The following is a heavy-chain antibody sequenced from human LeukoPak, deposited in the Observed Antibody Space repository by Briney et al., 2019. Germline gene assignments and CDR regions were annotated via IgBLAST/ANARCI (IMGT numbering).Heavy chain of an antibody. CDR3: ARIAYDALDSYYYGMDV. V-gene: IGHV4-34*01. J-gene: IGHJ6*02. Sequence: NPSETLSLTCAVYGGSFSGYYWSWIRQPPGKGLEWIGEINHSGSTNYNPSLKSRVTISVDTSKNQFSLKLSSVTAADTAVYYCARIAYDALDSYYYGMDVWGQGTTVTVSS. CDR1: GGSFSGYY. D-gene: IGHD3-3*01. CDR2: INHSGST.